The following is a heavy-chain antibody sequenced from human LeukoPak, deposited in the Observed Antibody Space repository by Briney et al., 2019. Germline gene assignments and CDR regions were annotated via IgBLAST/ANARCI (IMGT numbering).Heavy chain of an antibody. CDR2: ISYDGSNK. Sequence: PGGSLRLSCAASGFTFSSYAMHWVRQAPSKGLEWVAVISYDGSNKYYADSVKGRFTISRDNSKNTLYLQMNSLRAEDTAVYYCARDEAVAGPFDYWGQGTLVTVST. CDR1: GFTFSSYA. D-gene: IGHD6-19*01. CDR3: ARDEAVAGPFDY. V-gene: IGHV3-30-3*01. J-gene: IGHJ4*02.